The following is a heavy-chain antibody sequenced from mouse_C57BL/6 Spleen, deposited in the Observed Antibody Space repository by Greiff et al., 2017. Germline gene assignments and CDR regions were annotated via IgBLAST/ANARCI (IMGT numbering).Heavy chain of an antibody. D-gene: IGHD1-1*01. V-gene: IGHV1-80*01. Sequence: VLLVESGAELVKPGASVKISCKASGYAFSSYWMNWVKQRPGKGLEWIGQIYPGDGDTNYNGKFKGKATLTADKSSSTAYMQLSSLTSEDSAVYFCARSHYYVSSLWFAYWGQGTLVTVSA. CDR3: ARSHYYVSSLWFAY. CDR2: IYPGDGDT. J-gene: IGHJ3*01. CDR1: GYAFSSYW.